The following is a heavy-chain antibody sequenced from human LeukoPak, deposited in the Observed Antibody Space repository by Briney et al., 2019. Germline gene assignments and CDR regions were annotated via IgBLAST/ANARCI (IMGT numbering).Heavy chain of an antibody. D-gene: IGHD1-20*01. CDR2: ISASGNT. Sequence: MPSETLSLTCTVSGDSISSSYWNWIRQTPGKGLEWIGYISASGNTNYNPSPKSRIIISVDMSKNQFSLKLSSVTAADTAVYYCARLIPGTTGLRKNYFDYWGQGTLVTVSS. CDR1: GDSISSSY. CDR3: ARLIPGTTGLRKNYFDY. V-gene: IGHV4-4*09. J-gene: IGHJ4*02.